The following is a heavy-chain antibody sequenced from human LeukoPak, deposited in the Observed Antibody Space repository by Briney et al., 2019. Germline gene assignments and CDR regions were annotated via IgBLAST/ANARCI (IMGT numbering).Heavy chain of an antibody. Sequence: SETLSLTCTVSVGSISNSGYYWGWIRQPPGKGLEWIGNIYYSGSTYYNPSLKSRVTISVDTSKNQFSLKLSSVTAADTAVYYCAKTYYYDPFDYWGQGTLVTVSS. CDR3: AKTYYYDPFDY. J-gene: IGHJ4*02. CDR2: IYYSGST. CDR1: VGSISNSGYY. D-gene: IGHD3-22*01. V-gene: IGHV4-39*01.